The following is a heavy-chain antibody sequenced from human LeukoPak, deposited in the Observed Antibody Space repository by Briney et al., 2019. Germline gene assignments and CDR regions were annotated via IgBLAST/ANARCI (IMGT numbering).Heavy chain of an antibody. V-gene: IGHV1-24*01. D-gene: IGHD6-13*01. J-gene: IGHJ4*02. CDR1: GYTLTELS. CDR2: LDSEDGET. Sequence: ASVKVSCKVSGYTLTELSIHWVRQAPGKGLEWMGGLDSEDGETTYAQKFQGRVTMTRDTSTSTVYMELSSLRSEDTAVYYCARSQQLARNYFDYWGQGTLVTVSS. CDR3: ARSQQLARNYFDY.